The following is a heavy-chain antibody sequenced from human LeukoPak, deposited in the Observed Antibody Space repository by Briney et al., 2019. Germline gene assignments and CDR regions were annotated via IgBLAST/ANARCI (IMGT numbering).Heavy chain of an antibody. CDR1: GFTFSSYW. CDR2: INSDGSST. D-gene: IGHD4-17*01. V-gene: IGHV3-74*01. J-gene: IGHJ6*02. Sequence: GGSLRLSCAASGFTFSSYWMHWVRQAPGKGLVWVSRINSDGSSTSYADSVKGRFTISRDNAKNTLYLQMNSLRAEDTAVYYCARDSRYGDYGGLYYYYGMDVWGQGTTVTVSS. CDR3: ARDSRYGDYGGLYYYYGMDV.